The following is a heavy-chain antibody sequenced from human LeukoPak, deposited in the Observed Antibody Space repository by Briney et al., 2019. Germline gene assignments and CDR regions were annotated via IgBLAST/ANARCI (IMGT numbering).Heavy chain of an antibody. CDR2: INPNSGDT. Sequence: GASVKVSCKASGYTFTGYYMHWVRQAPGQGLEWMGRINPNSGDTNYAQNSQGRVTMTRDTSISTAYMGLSRLRSGDTAMYYCARDPLLWTSSSFDYWGQGTLVTVSS. CDR1: GYTFTGYY. J-gene: IGHJ4*02. D-gene: IGHD6-6*01. V-gene: IGHV1-2*06. CDR3: ARDPLLWTSSSFDY.